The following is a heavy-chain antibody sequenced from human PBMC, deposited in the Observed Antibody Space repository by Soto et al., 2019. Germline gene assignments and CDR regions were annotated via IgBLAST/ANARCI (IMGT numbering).Heavy chain of an antibody. Sequence: QVQLQESGPGLVKPSGTLSLTCAVSGGSISSSNWWSWVRQPPGKGLEWIGEIYHSGSTNYNPSLKVRVTLSVDKSKNQFSLKLSSVTAADTAVYYCASWAPRDSSGGYYFDYWGQGTLVTVSS. CDR2: IYHSGST. V-gene: IGHV4-4*02. J-gene: IGHJ4*02. CDR3: ASWAPRDSSGGYYFDY. CDR1: GGSISSSNW. D-gene: IGHD3-22*01.